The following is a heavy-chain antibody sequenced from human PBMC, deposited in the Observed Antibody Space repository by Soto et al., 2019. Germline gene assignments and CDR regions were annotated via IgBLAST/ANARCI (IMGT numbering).Heavy chain of an antibody. V-gene: IGHV3-74*01. J-gene: IGHJ5*02. CDR2: INNDGSTT. CDR3: ARTYSSGWYWGWFDP. D-gene: IGHD6-19*01. CDR1: GFTFSSYW. Sequence: EVQLVESGGGLVQPGGSLRLSCAASGFTFSSYWMHWVHQAPGKGLVWVSRINNDGSTTSYADSVKGRFTISRDNAKNTLYLQMNSLRAEDTAVYYCARTYSSGWYWGWFDPWGQGTLVTVSS.